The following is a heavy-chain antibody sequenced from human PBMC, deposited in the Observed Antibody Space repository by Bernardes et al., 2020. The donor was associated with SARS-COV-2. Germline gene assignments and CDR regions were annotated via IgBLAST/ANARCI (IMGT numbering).Heavy chain of an antibody. Sequence: GGSLRLSRAASGFTFSSYWMHWVRQAPGKGLVWVSRINSDGSSTSYADSVKGRFTISRDNAKNTLYLQLNSLRAEDTAVYYCAIIGVANVWCDPWGQGTLVTVSS. V-gene: IGHV3-74*01. J-gene: IGHJ5*02. CDR1: GFTFSSYW. CDR3: AIIGVANVWCDP. D-gene: IGHD3-3*01. CDR2: INSDGSST.